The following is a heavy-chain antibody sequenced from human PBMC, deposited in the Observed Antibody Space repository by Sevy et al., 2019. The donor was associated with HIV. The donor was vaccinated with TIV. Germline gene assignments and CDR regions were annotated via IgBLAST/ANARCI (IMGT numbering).Heavy chain of an antibody. J-gene: IGHJ5*02. Sequence: ASVKVSCKTSGYTFNTYGISWVRQAPGQRLELMGWINIYNGNTIYGQKFQGRVTLSTDTFTSTAYMDLGSLRSDDTAVYYCARKRNLGESSDPWVQGTLVTVSS. D-gene: IGHD3-16*01. V-gene: IGHV1-18*01. CDR3: ARKRNLGESSDP. CDR2: INIYNGNT. CDR1: GYTFNTYG.